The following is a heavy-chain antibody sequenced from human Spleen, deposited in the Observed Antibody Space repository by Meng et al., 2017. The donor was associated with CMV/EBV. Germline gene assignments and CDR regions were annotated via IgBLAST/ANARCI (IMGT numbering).Heavy chain of an antibody. V-gene: IGHV3-7*01. CDR3: AMGYNLEWLTNSGY. CDR1: GFTFTSYW. J-gene: IGHJ4*02. D-gene: IGHD3-3*01. CDR2: IKQDGSEK. Sequence: GESLKISCAASGFTFTSYWMSWVRQAPGKGLEWVANIKQDGSEKYYVDSVKGRFTISRDNAKNSLYLQMNSLRAEDTAVYYCAMGYNLEWLTNSGYWGQGTLVTVSS.